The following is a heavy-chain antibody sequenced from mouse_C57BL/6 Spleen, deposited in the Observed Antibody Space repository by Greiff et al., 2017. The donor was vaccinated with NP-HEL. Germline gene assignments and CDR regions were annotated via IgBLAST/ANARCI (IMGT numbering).Heavy chain of an antibody. CDR1: GFTFSDYY. CDR2: ISNGGGST. V-gene: IGHV5-12*01. D-gene: IGHD2-4*01. Sequence: EVQVVESGGGLVQPGGSLKLSCAASGFTFSDYYMYWVRQTPEKRLEWVAYISNGGGSTYYPDTVKGRFTLSRDNSKNTLYLQISRLTSEDTAMYYCASGYDYLYDYAMDYWGQGTSVTVSS. CDR3: ASGYDYLYDYAMDY. J-gene: IGHJ4*01.